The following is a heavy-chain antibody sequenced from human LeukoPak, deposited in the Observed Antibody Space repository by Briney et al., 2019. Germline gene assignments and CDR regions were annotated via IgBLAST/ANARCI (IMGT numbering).Heavy chain of an antibody. J-gene: IGHJ6*02. V-gene: IGHV4-31*03. D-gene: IGHD2-2*01. CDR1: GGSISSGGYY. CDR3: ARFVVVPALGYYYGMDV. Sequence: SETLSLTCTVSGGSISSGGYYWSWIRQHPGKGLEWIGYIYYSGSTYYNPSLKSRVTISVDTSKNQFSLKLSSVTAADTAVYYCARFVVVPALGYYYGMDVWGQGTTVTVSS. CDR2: IYYSGST.